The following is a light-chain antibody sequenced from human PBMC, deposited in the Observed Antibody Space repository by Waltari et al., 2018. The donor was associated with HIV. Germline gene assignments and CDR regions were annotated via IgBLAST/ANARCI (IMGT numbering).Light chain of an antibody. CDR3: SSYAGSNNLL. CDR1: SSDVGGYNN. CDR2: EVS. Sequence: QSALTQPPSASGSPGQSVTNSCTGTSSDVGGYNNVSWYQQHPGKAPKLMIYEVSKRPSGVPDRFSGSKSGNTASLTVSGLQAEDEADYYCSSYAGSNNLLFGGGTKLTVL. J-gene: IGLJ2*01. V-gene: IGLV2-8*01.